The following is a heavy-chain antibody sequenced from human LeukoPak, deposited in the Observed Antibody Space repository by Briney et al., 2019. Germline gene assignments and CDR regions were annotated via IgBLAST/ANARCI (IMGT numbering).Heavy chain of an antibody. CDR3: ARETRGCSYGGFDY. J-gene: IGHJ4*02. V-gene: IGHV4-30-4*08. CDR2: IYYSGST. D-gene: IGHD5-18*01. CDR1: GGSISSGDYY. Sequence: KSSETLSLTCTVSGGSISSGDYYWSWIRQPPGKGLEWIGYIYYSGSTYYNPSLKSRVTISVDTSKNQFSLKLSSVTAADTAVYYCARETRGCSYGGFDYWGQGTLVTVSS.